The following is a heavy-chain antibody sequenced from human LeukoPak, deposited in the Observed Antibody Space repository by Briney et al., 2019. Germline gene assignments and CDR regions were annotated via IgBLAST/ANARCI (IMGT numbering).Heavy chain of an antibody. CDR1: GYRFTSYW. V-gene: IGHV5-10-1*01. CDR3: ARHQLLGPCFKGVCSDAFDI. J-gene: IGHJ3*02. Sequence: GESLRISCKGSGYRFTSYWISWVRQMPGKGLEWMGRIDPSDSYTNYSPSFQGHLTISADKSISTAYLQWSSLKASDTAMYYCARHQLLGPCFKGVCSDAFDIWGQGTMVTVSS. CDR2: IDPSDSYT. D-gene: IGHD2-8*01.